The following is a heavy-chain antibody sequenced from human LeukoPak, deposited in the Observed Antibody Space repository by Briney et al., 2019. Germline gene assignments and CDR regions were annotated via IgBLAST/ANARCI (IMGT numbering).Heavy chain of an antibody. J-gene: IGHJ5*02. Sequence: SETLSLTCTVSGVFNNSYYWSWLRQPPGKGLEWIGYTHPSGNTNYSPSLKSRVTISIDPSRNQFSLKLSSVTAADTAVYYCARKAPKKGWFDPWGQGTLVTVSS. CDR1: GVFNNSYY. V-gene: IGHV4-4*09. CDR3: ARKAPKKGWFDP. CDR2: THPSGNT.